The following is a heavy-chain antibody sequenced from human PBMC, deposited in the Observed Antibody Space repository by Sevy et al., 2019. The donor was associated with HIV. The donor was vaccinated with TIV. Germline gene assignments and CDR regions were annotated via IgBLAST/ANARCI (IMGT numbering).Heavy chain of an antibody. J-gene: IGHJ6*02. Sequence: GESLKISCVASGFTFSYAWMSWVRQAPGKGLEWVGRIKSRPDGGTTDYAAPVKGRFTISRDDSKNTLYLQMNSLKTEDTGVYYCSTDPIIVVLVTDGMDVWGQGTTVTVSS. CDR3: STDPIIVVLVTDGMDV. V-gene: IGHV3-15*01. CDR1: GFTFSYAW. CDR2: IKSRPDGGTT. D-gene: IGHD2-15*01.